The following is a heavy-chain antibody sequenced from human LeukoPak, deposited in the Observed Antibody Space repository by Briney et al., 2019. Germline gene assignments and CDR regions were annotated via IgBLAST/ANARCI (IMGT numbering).Heavy chain of an antibody. V-gene: IGHV1-2*02. D-gene: IGHD6-19*01. CDR3: ARDLGISGWYAPPLGYFDY. J-gene: IGHJ4*02. CDR2: INPKSGGT. CDR1: GYTFTGYY. Sequence: ASVKVSCKASGYTFTGYYMHWVRQAPGQGLEWMGWINPKSGGTKYAQNFQGRVTMTRDTSISTTYMELSRLRSDDTAVYYCARDLGISGWYAPPLGYFDYWGQGTLVTVSS.